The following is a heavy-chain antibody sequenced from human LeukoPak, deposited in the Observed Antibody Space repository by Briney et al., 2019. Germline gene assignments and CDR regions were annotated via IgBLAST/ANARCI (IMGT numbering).Heavy chain of an antibody. D-gene: IGHD4-23*01. J-gene: IGHJ5*02. V-gene: IGHV3-23*01. CDR3: AKEADGVPPGKPLNWFDP. CDR2: NSSAGVAT. Sequence: PGGALRLSCATSGFTFSNYARRWVRQAPGKGLEWVSANSSAGVATYYADSVKVRFTISRDKSNTTLYLQMSGLRAEDTAVYYCAKEADGVPPGKPLNWFDPRGQGTLVTVSS. CDR1: GFTFSNYA.